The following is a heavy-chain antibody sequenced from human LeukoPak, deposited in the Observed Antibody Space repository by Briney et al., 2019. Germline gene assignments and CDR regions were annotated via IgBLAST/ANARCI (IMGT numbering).Heavy chain of an antibody. D-gene: IGHD3-10*01. V-gene: IGHV1-18*01. Sequence: ASVKVSCKASGYTFTSYGISWVRQAPGQGLEWMGWISAYNGNTNYAQKLQGRVTMTRNTSISTAYMELSSLRSEDTAVYYCARGRYYYGSGSYYIEGYWGQGTLVTVSS. J-gene: IGHJ4*02. CDR1: GYTFTSYG. CDR3: ARGRYYYGSGSYYIEGY. CDR2: ISAYNGNT.